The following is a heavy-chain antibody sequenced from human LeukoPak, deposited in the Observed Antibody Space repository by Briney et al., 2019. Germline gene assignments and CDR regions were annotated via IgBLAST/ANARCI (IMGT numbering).Heavy chain of an antibody. D-gene: IGHD3-10*01. Sequence: GRSLRLSCTAAGFSLTSHWIRWVSHVPGRGLVWVSRINGDGSGTNHADSVKGRFTISRDNAKNTLYLPINSLRVVDTAVYYCARDRVYGSGSSDYWGQGTLVTASS. J-gene: IGHJ4*02. V-gene: IGHV3-74*01. CDR2: INGDGSGT. CDR3: ARDRVYGSGSSDY. CDR1: GFSLTSHW.